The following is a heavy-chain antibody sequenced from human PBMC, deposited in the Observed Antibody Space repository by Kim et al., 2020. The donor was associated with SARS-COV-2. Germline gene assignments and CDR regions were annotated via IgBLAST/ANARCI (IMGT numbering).Heavy chain of an antibody. J-gene: IGHJ4*02. V-gene: IGHV4-34*01. CDR1: GGSFSGYY. D-gene: IGHD6-6*01. Sequence: SETLSLTCAVYGGSFSGYYWSWIRQPPGKGLEWIGEINHSGSTNYNPSLKSRVTISVDTSKNQFSLKLSSVTAADTAVYYCSREEEYIDYWGQGTLVTVSS. CDR2: INHSGST. CDR3: SREEEYIDY.